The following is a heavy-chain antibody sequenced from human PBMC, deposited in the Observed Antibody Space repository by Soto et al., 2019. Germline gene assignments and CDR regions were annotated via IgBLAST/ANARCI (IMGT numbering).Heavy chain of an antibody. CDR1: GFTFSDYY. D-gene: IGHD3-22*01. J-gene: IGHJ6*02. CDR3: ARGYYYDSSGYYGPYYYYGMDV. Sequence: GGSLRLSCAASGFTFSDYYMSWIRQAPGKGLEWVSYISSIVSTIYYADSVKGRFTISRDNAKNSLYLQMNSLRAEDTAVYYCARGYYYDSSGYYGPYYYYGMDVWGQGTTVTVSS. V-gene: IGHV3-11*01. CDR2: ISSIVSTI.